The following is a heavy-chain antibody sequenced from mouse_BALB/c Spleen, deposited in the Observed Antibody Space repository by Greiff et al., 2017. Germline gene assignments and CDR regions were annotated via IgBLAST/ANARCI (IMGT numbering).Heavy chain of an antibody. V-gene: IGHV3-8*02. D-gene: IGHD1-1*01. CDR3: ARFHYYGSSHYAMDY. CDR1: GDSITSGY. Sequence: DVQLQESGPSLVKPSQTLSLTCSVTGDSITSGYWNWIRKFPGNKLEYMGYISYSGSTYYNPSLKSRISITRDTSKNQYYLQLNSVTTEDTATYYCARFHYYGSSHYAMDYWGQGTSVTVSS. J-gene: IGHJ4*01. CDR2: ISYSGST.